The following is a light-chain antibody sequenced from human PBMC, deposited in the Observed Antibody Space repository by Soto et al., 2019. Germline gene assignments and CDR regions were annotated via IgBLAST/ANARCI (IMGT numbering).Light chain of an antibody. CDR3: QSYDSSLGGLV. J-gene: IGLJ2*01. V-gene: IGLV1-40*01. Sequence: QSVLTQPPSVSGAPGQRVTISCTGSSSNIGAGYDVHWYQQFPGTAPKLLIYGNSNRPSGVPDRFSGSKSGTSASLAITGLQAEDEADYYCQSYDSSLGGLVFGGGTKLTVL. CDR2: GNS. CDR1: SSNIGAGYD.